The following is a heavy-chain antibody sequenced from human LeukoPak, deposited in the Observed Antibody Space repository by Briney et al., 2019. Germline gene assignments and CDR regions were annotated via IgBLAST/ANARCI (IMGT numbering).Heavy chain of an antibody. V-gene: IGHV1-69*13. CDR2: IIPIFGTA. CDR3: ARGQGESGLDGSGYSSGWYAVFDY. Sequence: SVKVSCKASGGTFSSYAISWVRQAPGQGLEWMGGIIPIFGTANYAQKFQGRVTITADESTSTAYMELSSLRSEDTAVYYCARGQGESGLDGSGYSSGWYAVFDYWGQGTLVTVSS. J-gene: IGHJ4*02. CDR1: GGTFSSYA. D-gene: IGHD6-19*01.